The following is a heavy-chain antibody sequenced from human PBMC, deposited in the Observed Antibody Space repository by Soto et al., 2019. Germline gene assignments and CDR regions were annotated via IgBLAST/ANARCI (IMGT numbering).Heavy chain of an antibody. J-gene: IGHJ4*02. CDR2: IIPIFGTP. CDR1: GGIFSTYA. D-gene: IGHD3-10*01. Sequence: QVQLVRSGAEVKKPGSSVKVSCKASGGIFSTYAISWLRQAPGQGLEWMGGIIPIFGTPNYAQRFQGRVTITADEPTSTAYMELSRLRSEDTAVYYCARDRDDYGSGNYYNRIDFWGQGTLVTVSS. CDR3: ARDRDDYGSGNYYNRIDF. V-gene: IGHV1-69*01.